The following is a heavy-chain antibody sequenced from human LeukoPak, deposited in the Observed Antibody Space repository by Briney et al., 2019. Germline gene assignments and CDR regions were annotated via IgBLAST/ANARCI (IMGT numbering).Heavy chain of an antibody. CDR3: ARDIAVAGMRAYGMDV. D-gene: IGHD6-19*01. Sequence: AGGSLRLSCAASGFTFSSYSMNWVRQAPGKGLEWVAVISYDGSNKYYADSVKGRFTISRDNSKNTLYLQMNSLRAEDTAVYYCARDIAVAGMRAYGMDVWGQGTTVTVSS. V-gene: IGHV3-30*03. CDR2: ISYDGSNK. J-gene: IGHJ6*02. CDR1: GFTFSSYS.